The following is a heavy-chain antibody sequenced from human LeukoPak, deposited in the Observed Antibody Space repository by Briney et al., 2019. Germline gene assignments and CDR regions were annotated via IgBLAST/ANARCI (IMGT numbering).Heavy chain of an antibody. CDR2: LYYGGST. Sequence: PSETLSLTCTVSGGAIAGSTYYWGWIRQPPGKGLEWIGSLYYGGSTHYNPSLKRRVTISVDTSKNQFSLKVFSVTAADTAVYYCARHRGDTPLHVDYWGQGTLVTVSS. D-gene: IGHD3-10*01. V-gene: IGHV4-39*01. J-gene: IGHJ4*02. CDR1: GGAIAGSTYY. CDR3: ARHRGDTPLHVDY.